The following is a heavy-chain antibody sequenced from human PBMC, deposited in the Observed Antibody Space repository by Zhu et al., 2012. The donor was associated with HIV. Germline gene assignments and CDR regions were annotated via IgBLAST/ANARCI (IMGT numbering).Heavy chain of an antibody. J-gene: IGHJ5*01. CDR1: GGSIGSHF. CDR3: ARDRDYDILSGAFDS. D-gene: IGHD3-9*01. CDR2: VYFSGST. V-gene: IGHV4-59*11. Sequence: QVQLQESGPRLVRPSETLSLTCTVSGGSIGSHFWTWIRQPPGKGLEWIGNVYFSGSTKYNHFSLELTSVTAADTAVYYCARDRDYDILSGAFDSWGQGTLVTVSS.